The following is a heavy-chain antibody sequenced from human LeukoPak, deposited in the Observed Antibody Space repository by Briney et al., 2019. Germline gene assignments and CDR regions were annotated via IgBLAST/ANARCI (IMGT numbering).Heavy chain of an antibody. CDR2: ITRVSTYT. J-gene: IGHJ3*02. Sequence: GGSLKLSCAASGFTFSDFARNWVRQAPGKGLEWVSSITRVSTYTYYSESVQGRFTISRDNHKDLLYLQLNSLRGDDSGIYYCTRDRNDYGDPDAFDIWGQGTVVTVSS. CDR1: GFTFSDFA. V-gene: IGHV3-21*01. D-gene: IGHD4-17*01. CDR3: TRDRNDYGDPDAFDI.